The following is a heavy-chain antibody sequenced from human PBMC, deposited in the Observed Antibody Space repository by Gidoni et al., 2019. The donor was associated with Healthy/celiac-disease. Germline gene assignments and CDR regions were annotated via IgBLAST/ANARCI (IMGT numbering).Heavy chain of an antibody. D-gene: IGHD6-13*01. CDR3: ARGGIAAAGSSSGWFDP. Sequence: QVQLQESGPGLVKPSQTLSPTCTASGGSISSGRYYWSWIRQPAGKGLEWIGRIYTSGSTNYNPSLKSRVTISVDTSKNQFSLKLSSVTAADTAVYYCARGGIAAAGSSSGWFDPWGQGTLVTVSS. J-gene: IGHJ5*02. CDR2: IYTSGST. V-gene: IGHV4-61*02. CDR1: GGSISSGRYY.